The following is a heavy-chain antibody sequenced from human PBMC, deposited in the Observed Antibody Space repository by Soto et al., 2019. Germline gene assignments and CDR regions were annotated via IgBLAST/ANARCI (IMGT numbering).Heavy chain of an antibody. V-gene: IGHV4-34*01. Sequence: SETLSLTCAVYGGSFSDYYWSWIRQPPGKGLEWIGEINLSGGTKYNPSLKSRVTISVDTSKNQFSLNLSSVTAADTAVYYCARRGDYYDSSGYAFDVWGQGTMVTVS. CDR3: ARRGDYYDSSGYAFDV. CDR1: GGSFSDYY. J-gene: IGHJ3*01. CDR2: INLSGGT. D-gene: IGHD3-22*01.